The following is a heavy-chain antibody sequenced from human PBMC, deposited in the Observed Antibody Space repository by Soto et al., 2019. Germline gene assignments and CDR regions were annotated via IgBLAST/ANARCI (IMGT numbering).Heavy chain of an antibody. Sequence: GASVKVSCKASGVTFSSYAISWVRQAPGQGLEWMGGIIPIFVTANYAQKFQGRVTITADESTSTPYMELSSLRSEDTAVYYCARVPSSYYDSSGPIDYWGQGTLVTVSS. D-gene: IGHD3-22*01. J-gene: IGHJ4*02. CDR1: GVTFSSYA. CDR2: IIPIFVTA. CDR3: ARVPSSYYDSSGPIDY. V-gene: IGHV1-69*13.